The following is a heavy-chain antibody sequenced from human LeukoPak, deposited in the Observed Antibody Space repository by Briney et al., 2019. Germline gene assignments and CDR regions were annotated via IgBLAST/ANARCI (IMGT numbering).Heavy chain of an antibody. J-gene: IGHJ4*02. Sequence: GGSLRLSCAASGFPFSTYGMSWVRQAPGKGLEWVSGISGGSGSTYYADFVKGRLTISRDNSKNTLYLQMNSLRVEDTAVYYCAKDPRGYSGYDSVEGGPFFDHWGQGTLVGVSS. CDR2: ISGGSGST. D-gene: IGHD5-12*01. CDR3: AKDPRGYSGYDSVEGGPFFDH. CDR1: GFPFSTYG. V-gene: IGHV3-23*01.